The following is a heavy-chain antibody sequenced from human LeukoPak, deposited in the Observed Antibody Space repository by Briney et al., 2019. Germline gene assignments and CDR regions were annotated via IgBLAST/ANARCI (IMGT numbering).Heavy chain of an antibody. Sequence: GGSLRLSCAASGFTFSSYSMNWVRQAPGKGLEWVSSISSSSSYIYYADSVKGRFTISRDNAKNSLYLQMNSLRAEDMAVYYCARDPIAAAGTSYFDYWGQGTLVTVSS. V-gene: IGHV3-21*01. D-gene: IGHD6-13*01. CDR2: ISSSSSYI. CDR1: GFTFSSYS. CDR3: ARDPIAAAGTSYFDY. J-gene: IGHJ4*02.